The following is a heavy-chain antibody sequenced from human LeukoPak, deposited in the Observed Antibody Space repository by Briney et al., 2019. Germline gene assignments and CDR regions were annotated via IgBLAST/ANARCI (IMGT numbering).Heavy chain of an antibody. CDR3: TRNLARTGDFDY. J-gene: IGHJ4*02. CDR2: MNPNSGST. D-gene: IGHD5-12*01. CDR1: GYSFISFD. V-gene: IGHV1-8*01. Sequence: ASVKVSCKASGYSFISFDINWVRQATGQGPEWLGWMNPNSGSTGYAQNFQGGVSMTRDTSISTAYMELSNLGSEDTAVYYCTRNLARTGDFDYWGQGTLVTVSS.